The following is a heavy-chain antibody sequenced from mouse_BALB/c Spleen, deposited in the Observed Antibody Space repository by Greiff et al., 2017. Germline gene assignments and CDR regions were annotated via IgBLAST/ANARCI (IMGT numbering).Heavy chain of an antibody. Sequence: EVKLMESGGDLVKPGGSLKLSCAASGFTFSSYGMSWVRQTPDKRLEWVATISSGGSYTYYPDSVKGRFTISRDNAKNTLYLQMSSLKSEDTAMYYCARQMTTVVDWYFDVWGAGTTVTVSS. J-gene: IGHJ1*01. V-gene: IGHV5-6*01. CDR1: GFTFSSYG. CDR2: ISSGGSYT. CDR3: ARQMTTVVDWYFDV. D-gene: IGHD1-1*01.